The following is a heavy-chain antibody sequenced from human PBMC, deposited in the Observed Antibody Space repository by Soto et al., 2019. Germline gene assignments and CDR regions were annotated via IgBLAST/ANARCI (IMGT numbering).Heavy chain of an antibody. CDR2: ISWDDDN. CDR3: AHGCHWLSDF. CDR1: GFSLNTPAVG. D-gene: IGHD3-9*01. V-gene: IGHV2-5*02. Sequence: QITLKESGPTLLKTTQTLTLTCTFSGFSLNTPAVGVNWIRQPPGKALEWFALISWDDDNHYSPSLRSRLTVTKDTANTPVFLTTTNRNSFYTSTYYCAHGCHWLSDFWGQGALVTVSS. J-gene: IGHJ4*02.